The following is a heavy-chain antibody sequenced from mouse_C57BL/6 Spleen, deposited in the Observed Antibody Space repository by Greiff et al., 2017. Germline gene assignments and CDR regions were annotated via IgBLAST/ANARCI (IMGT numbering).Heavy chain of an antibody. Sequence: QVHVKQSGAELVKPGASVKISCKASGYAFSSYWMNWVKQRPGKGLEWIGQIYPGDGDTNYNGKFKGKATLTADKSSSTAYMQLSSLTSEDSAVYFCARGGYYGSSLAWFAYWGQGTLVTVSA. V-gene: IGHV1-80*01. D-gene: IGHD1-1*01. CDR1: GYAFSSYW. CDR2: IYPGDGDT. CDR3: ARGGYYGSSLAWFAY. J-gene: IGHJ3*01.